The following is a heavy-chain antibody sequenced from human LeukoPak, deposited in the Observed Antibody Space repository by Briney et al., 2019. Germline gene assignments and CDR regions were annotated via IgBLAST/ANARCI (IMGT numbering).Heavy chain of an antibody. D-gene: IGHD3-10*01. CDR1: GGSITDHF. CDR3: ARRFRTSASGILHHDAYDI. V-gene: IGHV4-4*09. J-gene: IGHJ3*02. CDR2: FYGSP. Sequence: PSETLSLTCTVSGGSITDHFWGWIRHTPGMGREWIGPFYGSPTYNPSLKSRVTISDDTSENQIFLQMTSVTAADTAIYYCARRFRTSASGILHHDAYDIWGPGTEVIVSS.